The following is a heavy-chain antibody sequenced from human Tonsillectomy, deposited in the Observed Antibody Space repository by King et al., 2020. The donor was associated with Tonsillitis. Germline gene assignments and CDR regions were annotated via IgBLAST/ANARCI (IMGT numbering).Heavy chain of an antibody. CDR3: AKPTGYLHAFDI. CDR1: GFTFKNYA. CDR2: VSGSGGRT. Sequence: VQLVESGGGLVQPGGSLRLSCAASGFTFKNYAMSWVRQAPGKGLEWVSPVSGSGGRTYYAESVRGRFTISRDNSNNTLYLQMNTLRAEDTAVYYCAKPTGYLHAFDIWGHGTMVTVSS. D-gene: IGHD3-9*01. J-gene: IGHJ3*02. V-gene: IGHV3-23*04.